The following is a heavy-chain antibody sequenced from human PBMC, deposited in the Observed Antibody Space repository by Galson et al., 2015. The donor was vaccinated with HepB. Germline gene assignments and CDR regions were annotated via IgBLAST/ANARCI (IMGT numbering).Heavy chain of an antibody. CDR2: IIPILGTA. J-gene: IGHJ2*01. Sequence: SVKVSCKASGGTFSSYAISWVRQAPGQGLEWMGGIIPILGTANYAQKFQGRVTITADESTSTAYMELSSLRSEDTAVYYCARGSEPAASGYSYGYDWYFDLWGRGTLVTVSS. D-gene: IGHD5-18*01. V-gene: IGHV1-69*13. CDR1: GGTFSSYA. CDR3: ARGSEPAASGYSYGYDWYFDL.